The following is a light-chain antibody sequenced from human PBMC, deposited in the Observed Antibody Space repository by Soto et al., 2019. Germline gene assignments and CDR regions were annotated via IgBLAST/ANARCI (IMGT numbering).Light chain of an antibody. V-gene: IGKV1-17*01. CDR1: RTITMY. Sequence: DIQMTQSPSSLSASVGDRVTITCRASRTITMYLNWYQQRPGKAPKRLIYAASSLQSGVPSRFSGSGSGTEFTLTISSLQPEDFATYFCLQHITYPLTFGGGTKVDIK. J-gene: IGKJ4*01. CDR3: LQHITYPLT. CDR2: AAS.